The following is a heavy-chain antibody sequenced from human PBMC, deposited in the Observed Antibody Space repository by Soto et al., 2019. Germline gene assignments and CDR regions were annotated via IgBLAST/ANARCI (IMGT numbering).Heavy chain of an antibody. Sequence: PSETLSLTCTVTGGSISSGGYYWSWIRQHPGKGLEWIGYIYYSGSTYYNPSLKSRVTISVDTSKNQFSLKLSSVTAADTAVYYCATLTMIAVGGMSGWFDPWGQGTLVTVSS. V-gene: IGHV4-31*03. J-gene: IGHJ5*02. D-gene: IGHD3-22*01. CDR3: ATLTMIAVGGMSGWFDP. CDR2: IYYSGST. CDR1: GGSISSGGYY.